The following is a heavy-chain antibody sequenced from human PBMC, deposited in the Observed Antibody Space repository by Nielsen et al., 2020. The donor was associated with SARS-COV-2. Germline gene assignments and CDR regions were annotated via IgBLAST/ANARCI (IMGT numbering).Heavy chain of an antibody. Sequence: GESLKISCAASGFTFSSYAMSWVRQAPGKGLEWVSAISGSGGSTYYADSVKGRFTISRDDSKNTLYLQMNSLRAEDTADYYCARVGGDVWGQGTTVTVSS. J-gene: IGHJ6*02. D-gene: IGHD1-26*01. CDR1: GFTFSSYA. V-gene: IGHV3-23*01. CDR2: ISGSGGST. CDR3: ARVGGDV.